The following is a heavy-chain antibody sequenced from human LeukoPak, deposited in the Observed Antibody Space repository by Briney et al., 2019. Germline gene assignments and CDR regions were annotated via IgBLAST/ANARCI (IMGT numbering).Heavy chain of an antibody. CDR2: ISHDGNSK. CDR1: GFTLSTCG. D-gene: IGHD2-21*01. CDR3: ARYCGGDCFGMDV. Sequence: GGSLRLSCAASGFTLSTCGMHWVRQAPGKGLEWVAMISHDGNSKQYADFAKGRFTISRDNAKNSLYLQMNSLRAEDTAVYYCARYCGGDCFGMDVWGQGTTVTVSS. J-gene: IGHJ6*02. V-gene: IGHV3-30*03.